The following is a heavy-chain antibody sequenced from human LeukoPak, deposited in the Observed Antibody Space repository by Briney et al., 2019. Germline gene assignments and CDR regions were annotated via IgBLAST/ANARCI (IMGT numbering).Heavy chain of an antibody. CDR1: GGSISSSSYY. D-gene: IGHD4-17*01. CDR3: ARALRNYGDYPFDY. Sequence: PSETLSLTCTVSGGSISSSSYYWGWIRQPPGKGLEWIGSIYYSGSTYYNPSLKSRVTISVDTSKNQFSLKLSSVTAADTAVYYCARALRNYGDYPFDYWGQGTLVTVSS. CDR2: IYYSGST. J-gene: IGHJ4*02. V-gene: IGHV4-39*07.